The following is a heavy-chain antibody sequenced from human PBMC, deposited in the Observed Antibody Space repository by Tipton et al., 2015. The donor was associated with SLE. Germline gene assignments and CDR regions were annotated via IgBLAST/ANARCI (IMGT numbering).Heavy chain of an antibody. Sequence: QLVQSGAEVKKPGESLKISCKGSAYSFTSYWIGWVRQMPGKGLEWMGIIYPGDSDTRYSPSFQGQVTISADKSISTAYLQWSSVKASDTAMYYCARHGLAAAGDDYYGMDVGGQGTTVTVSS. CDR3: ARHGLAAAGDDYYGMDV. CDR2: IYPGDSDT. CDR1: AYSFTSYW. V-gene: IGHV5-51*01. D-gene: IGHD6-13*01. J-gene: IGHJ6*02.